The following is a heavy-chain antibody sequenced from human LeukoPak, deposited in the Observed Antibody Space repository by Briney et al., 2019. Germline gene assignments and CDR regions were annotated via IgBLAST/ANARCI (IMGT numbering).Heavy chain of an antibody. D-gene: IGHD5-18*01. Sequence: PGGSLRLSCAASGFIFNNYWMTWVRQAPGKGLEWVANIKQDGSEKYYVDSVKGRFTISRDNAKNSLYLQMNSLRAEDTAVYYCARDLSRIHLWSNPYFDYWGQGALVTVSS. CDR2: IKQDGSEK. J-gene: IGHJ4*02. CDR1: GFIFNNYW. V-gene: IGHV3-7*01. CDR3: ARDLSRIHLWSNPYFDY.